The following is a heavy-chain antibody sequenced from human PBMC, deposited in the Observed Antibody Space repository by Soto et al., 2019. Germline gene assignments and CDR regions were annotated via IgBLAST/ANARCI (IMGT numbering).Heavy chain of an antibody. J-gene: IGHJ3*02. Sequence: SETLSLTCTVSGGSISSYYWSWIRQPPGKGLEWIGYFSDSGNTNYNPSLKTRVTISVDTSKNQFSLKLASVTAADMAMYYCAKYDFLAGTHDAFDIWGQGTMVTVSS. CDR2: FSDSGNT. CDR3: AKYDFLAGTHDAFDI. D-gene: IGHD6-19*01. V-gene: IGHV4-59*08. CDR1: GGSISSYY.